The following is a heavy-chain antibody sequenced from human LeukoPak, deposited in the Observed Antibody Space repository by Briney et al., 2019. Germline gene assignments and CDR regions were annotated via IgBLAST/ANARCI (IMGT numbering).Heavy chain of an antibody. CDR1: GFTCSSYS. Sequence: GGSLRLSCAASGFTCSSYSMNWVRQAPGKGLEWVSSISSSSSYIYYADSVKGRFTISRDNAKNSLYLQMNSLRAEDTAVYYCARDLTTVTTLLHIDYWGQGTLVTVSS. D-gene: IGHD4-17*01. CDR2: ISSSSSYI. V-gene: IGHV3-21*01. J-gene: IGHJ4*02. CDR3: ARDLTTVTTLLHIDY.